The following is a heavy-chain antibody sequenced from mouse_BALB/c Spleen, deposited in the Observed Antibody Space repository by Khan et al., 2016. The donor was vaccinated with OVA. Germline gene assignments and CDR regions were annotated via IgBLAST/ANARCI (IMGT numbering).Heavy chain of an antibody. CDR3: ARSGYVSLGY. D-gene: IGHD3-1*01. Sequence: QVQLQQSGPVLVKPGASVKMSCKASGYTFTDYIINWVRQRPGQGLEWIGQIYPGSGSTYYTDKFKGKATLTADKSSNTAYMQLRSLTAEDSADYFCARSGYVSLGYWGQGTTLTVSS. J-gene: IGHJ2*01. V-gene: IGHV1-77*01. CDR2: IYPGSGST. CDR1: GYTFTDYI.